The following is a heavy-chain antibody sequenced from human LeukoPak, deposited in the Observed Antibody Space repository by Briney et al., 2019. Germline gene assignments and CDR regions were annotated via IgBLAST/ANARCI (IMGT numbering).Heavy chain of an antibody. CDR2: INHSGST. Sequence: PSETLSLTCAVYGGSFSGYYCSWIRQPPGKGLEWIGEINHSGSTNYNPSLESRVTISVDTSKKQFSLNLSSVTAADTAVYYCAKPFGPVSRGYFQHWGQGTLVTVSS. CDR1: GGSFSGYY. D-gene: IGHD3-10*01. CDR3: AKPFGPVSRGYFQH. V-gene: IGHV4-34*01. J-gene: IGHJ1*01.